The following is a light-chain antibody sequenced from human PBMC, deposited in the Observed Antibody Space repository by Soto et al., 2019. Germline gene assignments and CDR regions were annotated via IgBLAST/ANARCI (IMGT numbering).Light chain of an antibody. Sequence: QSVLTQPPSLSGTPGQRVTISCSGSTSNIAGNTVHWYQHLPETAPKLLIYIDDKQPSWGPDRFSCSKTGTSASVAISGLQSEDEADYYCATSDDSLNTAVFGGGTQLTVL. CDR1: TSNIAGNT. CDR2: IDD. V-gene: IGLV1-44*01. CDR3: ATSDDSLNTAV. J-gene: IGLJ7*01.